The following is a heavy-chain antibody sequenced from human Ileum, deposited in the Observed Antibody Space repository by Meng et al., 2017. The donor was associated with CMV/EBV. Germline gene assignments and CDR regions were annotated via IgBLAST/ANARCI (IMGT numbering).Heavy chain of an antibody. CDR1: GYTFMSFA. Sequence: QVQLVQSGAEVKKPGASVKVSCKASGYTFMSFAISWVRQAPGQGLEWMGWISAYNGNTNFAQKLQGRVTMTTDTSTSTVYMELRSLRSDDTAVYYCARAATCCHPHFDYWGQGTLVTVSS. CDR3: ARAATCCHPHFDY. CDR2: ISAYNGNT. D-gene: IGHD2-2*01. V-gene: IGHV1-18*01. J-gene: IGHJ4*02.